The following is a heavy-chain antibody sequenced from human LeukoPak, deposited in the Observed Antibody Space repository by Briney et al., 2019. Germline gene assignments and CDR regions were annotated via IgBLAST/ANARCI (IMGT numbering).Heavy chain of an antibody. CDR1: GGSFSSGSYY. V-gene: IGHV4-61*01. CDR3: ARAPDRVYYGMDV. D-gene: IGHD3-10*01. CDR2: IYYSGST. J-gene: IGHJ6*02. Sequence: PSETLSLTCTVSGGSFSSGSYYWSWIRQPPGKGLEWIGYIYYSGSTNYNPSLKSRVTISVDTSKNQFSLKLSSVTAADTAVYYCARAPDRVYYGMDVWGQGTTVTVSS.